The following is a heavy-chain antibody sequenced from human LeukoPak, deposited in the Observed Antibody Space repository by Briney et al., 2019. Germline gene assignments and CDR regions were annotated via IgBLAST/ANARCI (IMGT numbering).Heavy chain of an antibody. CDR2: ISSSGSTI. CDR1: GFTFSDYY. Sequence: GGSLRLSCAASGFTFSDYYMSWIRQAPGKGLEWVSYISSSGSTIYYADSVKGRFTISRDNAKNSLYLQTNSLRAEDTAVYYCAREFWLGGSCQHDYWGQGTLVTVSS. CDR3: AREFWLGGSCQHDY. D-gene: IGHD2-15*01. V-gene: IGHV3-11*04. J-gene: IGHJ4*02.